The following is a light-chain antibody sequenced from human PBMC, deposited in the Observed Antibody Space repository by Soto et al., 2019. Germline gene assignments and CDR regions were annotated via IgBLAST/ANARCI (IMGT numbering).Light chain of an antibody. J-gene: IGKJ4*01. CDR1: QSLLSSNGNNY. Sequence: DLVLTQSPLSLPVTPGEPASISCRSSQSLLSSNGNNYLDWYLQKPGQSPQVLIYLGSNRASGVPARFSGSGSGTDFTLKISRVEAEDVGVYYCMQGLTTPLTFGGGTKVEIK. CDR3: MQGLTTPLT. V-gene: IGKV2-28*01. CDR2: LGS.